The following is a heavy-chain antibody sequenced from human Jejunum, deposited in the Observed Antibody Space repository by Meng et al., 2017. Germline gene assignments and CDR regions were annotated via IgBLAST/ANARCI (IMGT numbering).Heavy chain of an antibody. D-gene: IGHD5/OR15-5a*01. CDR3: ARKRPGTVYFDP. J-gene: IGHJ5*02. Sequence: GESLKISCAASGFTFSAYEMNWIRQAPGKGLEWVSYISGSGAAIYYADSVRGRFTISRDNAQNSVHLQMSNLRAEDTALYYCARKRPGTVYFDPWGQGTLVTVSS. CDR1: GFTFSAYE. V-gene: IGHV3-48*03. CDR2: ISGSGAAI.